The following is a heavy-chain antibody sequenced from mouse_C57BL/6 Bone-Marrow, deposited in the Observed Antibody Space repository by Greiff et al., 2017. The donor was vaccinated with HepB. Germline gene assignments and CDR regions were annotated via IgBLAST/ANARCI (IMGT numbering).Heavy chain of an antibody. D-gene: IGHD3-2*02. CDR3: TTTAQATWFAY. J-gene: IGHJ3*01. CDR2: IDPENGDT. Sequence: EVKLMESGAELVRPGASVKLSCTASGFNIKDDYMHWVKQRPEQGLEWIGWIDPENGDTEYASKFQGKATITADTSSNTAYLQLSSLTSEDTAVYYCTTTAQATWFAYWGQGTRVTVSA. CDR1: GFNIKDDY. V-gene: IGHV14-4*01.